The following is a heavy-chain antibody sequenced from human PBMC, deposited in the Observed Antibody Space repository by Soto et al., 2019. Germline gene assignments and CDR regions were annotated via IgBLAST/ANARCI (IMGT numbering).Heavy chain of an antibody. D-gene: IGHD3-10*01. CDR3: ARTCKEVFWRGFDF. CDR2: SSYNGGT. CDR1: TDSSSFTNSY. V-gene: IGHV4-39*01. Sequence: SETLSLTCTVSTDSSSFTNSYWGWIRQPPGKGLQWIGSSSYNGGTFYNPSLKGRVVISFATSKKQSSLQVTSVTAADTAVYFCARTCKEVFWRGFDFWGQGSPVTVSS. J-gene: IGHJ4*02.